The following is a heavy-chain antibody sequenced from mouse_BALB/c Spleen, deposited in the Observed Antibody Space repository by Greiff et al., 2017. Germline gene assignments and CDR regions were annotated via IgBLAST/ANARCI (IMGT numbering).Heavy chain of an antibody. D-gene: IGHD2-3*01. CDR2: ISSGGSYT. V-gene: IGHV5-9-4*01. CDR3: ARIYDGYYLDY. J-gene: IGHJ2*01. CDR1: GFTFSSYA. Sequence: EVQVVESGGGLVKPGGSLKLSCAASGFTFSSYAMSWVRQSPEKRLEWVAEISSGGSYTYYPDTVTGRFTISRDNAKNTLYLEMSSLRSEDTAMYYCARIYDGYYLDYWGQGTTLTVSS.